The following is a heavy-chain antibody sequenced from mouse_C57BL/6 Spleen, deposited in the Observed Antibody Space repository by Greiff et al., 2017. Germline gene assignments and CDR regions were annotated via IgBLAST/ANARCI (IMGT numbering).Heavy chain of an antibody. CDR3: AIGDISGYYEGYYPDAMDY. V-gene: IGHV1-74*01. D-gene: IGHD2-3*01. CDR1: GYTFTSYW. CDR2: IHPSDSDT. Sequence: QVQLQQPGAELVKPGASVKVSCKASGYTFTSYWMHWVTQRPGQGLEWIGRIHPSDSDTNYNQKFKGKATLTVDKASSTAYMQLSSLTSEDSAVYYWAIGDISGYYEGYYPDAMDYWGQGTSVTVAS. J-gene: IGHJ4*01.